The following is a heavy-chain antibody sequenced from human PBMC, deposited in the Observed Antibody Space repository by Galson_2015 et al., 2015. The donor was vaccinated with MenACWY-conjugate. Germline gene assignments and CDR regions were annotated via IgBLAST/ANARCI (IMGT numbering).Heavy chain of an antibody. CDR2: ISYSGST. Sequence: ETLSLTCTVSGDSISSYFWSWIRQPPGKGLEWIGYISYSGSTEYNPSLKSRVTISVDTSRNQFSLRLTSVTAADTALYYCARDNTATVIDYGTDVWGQGTTVTVSS. J-gene: IGHJ6*02. V-gene: IGHV4-59*01. CDR1: GDSISSYF. CDR3: ARDNTATVIDYGTDV. D-gene: IGHD3-16*02.